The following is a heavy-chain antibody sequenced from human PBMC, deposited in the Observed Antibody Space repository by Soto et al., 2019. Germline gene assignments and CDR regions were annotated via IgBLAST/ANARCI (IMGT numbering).Heavy chain of an antibody. V-gene: IGHV4-39*01. CDR2: IYHTGNA. D-gene: IGHD3-22*01. CDR3: ARDYFDSSDYTTNWFDP. CDR1: GGSISSGGYY. J-gene: IGHJ5*02. Sequence: PLETLSLTCTVSGGSISSGGYYWAWIRQPPGEGLEWIGSIYHTGNAYYNPSLKSRVTIFVDTSKNQFSLKLTSVTAADTALYYCARDYFDSSDYTTNWFDPWGQGTLVTVSS.